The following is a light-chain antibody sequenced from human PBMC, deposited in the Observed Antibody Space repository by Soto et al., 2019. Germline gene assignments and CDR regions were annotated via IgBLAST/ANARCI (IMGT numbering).Light chain of an antibody. CDR1: QSIASS. J-gene: IGKJ2*01. Sequence: DIQMTQSPSSLSASVRDRVTITCRASQSIASSLNWYQQKPGKAPNLLIFGASSLQSGVPSRFSGSGSGTDFTLTISSLQPEDFATYYCQQSYSTLPYTFGQGTKLEIK. CDR2: GAS. CDR3: QQSYSTLPYT. V-gene: IGKV1-39*01.